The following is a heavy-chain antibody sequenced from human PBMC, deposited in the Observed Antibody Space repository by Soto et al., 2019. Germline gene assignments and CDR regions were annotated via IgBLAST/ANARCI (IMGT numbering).Heavy chain of an antibody. CDR1: GFTFDDYA. J-gene: IGHJ3*02. CDR3: AKDLYSNYGDAFDI. CDR2: ISWNSDNI. V-gene: IGHV3-9*01. D-gene: IGHD4-4*01. Sequence: HPGGSLRLSCAASGFTFDDYAMHWVRQAPGKGLEWVSGISWNSDNIGYADSVKGRFTISRDNAKNSLYLQMNSLRAEDTALYYCAKDLYSNYGDAFDIWGQGTMVTVSS.